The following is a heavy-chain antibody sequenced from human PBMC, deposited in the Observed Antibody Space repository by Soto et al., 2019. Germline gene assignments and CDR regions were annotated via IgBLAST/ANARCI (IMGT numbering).Heavy chain of an antibody. Sequence: QVQLVESGGGVVQPGRSLRLSCEASGFTFSSYPMHWVRQAPGKGLEWMAIIADDGSSEHYAASVEGRFTISRDNSKNTLFLHMSSLTPEDTATYFCARDGSSSWYFDWYFDLWGRGTLVSVSS. V-gene: IGHV3-30-3*01. CDR3: ARDGSSSWYFDWYFDL. J-gene: IGHJ2*01. CDR1: GFTFSSYP. CDR2: IADDGSSE. D-gene: IGHD2-15*01.